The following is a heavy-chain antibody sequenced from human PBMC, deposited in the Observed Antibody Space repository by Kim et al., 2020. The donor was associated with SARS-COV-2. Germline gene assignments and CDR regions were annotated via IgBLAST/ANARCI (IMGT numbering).Heavy chain of an antibody. Sequence: GGSLRLSCAASGFTFDDYGMSWVRQAPGKGLEWVSGINWNGGSTGYADSVKGRFTISRDNAKNSLYLQMNSLRAEDTALYHCARGGYDFWNGPLWLDPWGQGTLGTVSS. D-gene: IGHD3-3*01. CDR3: ARGGYDFWNGPLWLDP. J-gene: IGHJ5*02. CDR2: INWNGGST. V-gene: IGHV3-20*01. CDR1: GFTFDDYG.